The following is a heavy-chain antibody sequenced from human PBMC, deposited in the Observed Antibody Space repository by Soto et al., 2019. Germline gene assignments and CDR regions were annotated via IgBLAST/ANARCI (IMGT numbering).Heavy chain of an antibody. CDR1: GYTFTSYA. CDR2: INAGNGTT. Sequence: QVQLVQSGAEVKKPGASVKVSCKASGYTFTSYAMHWVLQAPGQRLEWMGWINAGNGTTKYSQKFQGRVTITRDTSASTAYMELSSLRSEDTAVYYCARVGAGRFDYWGQGPLVTVSS. V-gene: IGHV1-3*01. CDR3: ARVGAGRFDY. D-gene: IGHD1-26*01. J-gene: IGHJ4*02.